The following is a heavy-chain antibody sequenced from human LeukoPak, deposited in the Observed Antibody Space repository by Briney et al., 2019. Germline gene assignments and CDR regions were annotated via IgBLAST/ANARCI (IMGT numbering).Heavy chain of an antibody. CDR1: GGSASSGSYY. CDR2: IYYSGST. CDR3: ARGDEGYSYGSFDY. D-gene: IGHD5-18*01. Sequence: PSETLPLTCTVSGGSASSGSYYWSWIRQPPGKGLEWIGYIYYSGSTNYNPSLKSRVTISVDTSKNQFSLKLSSVTAADTAVYYCARGDEGYSYGSFDYWGQGTLVTVSS. J-gene: IGHJ4*02. V-gene: IGHV4-61*01.